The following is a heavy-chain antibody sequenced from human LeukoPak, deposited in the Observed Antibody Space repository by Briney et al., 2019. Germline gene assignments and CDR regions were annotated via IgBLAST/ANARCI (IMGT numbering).Heavy chain of an antibody. CDR3: VSFTTVTTDGMDV. J-gene: IGHJ6*02. CDR2: IYSGGST. V-gene: IGHV3-53*01. CDR1: GFTFSNYA. D-gene: IGHD4-11*01. Sequence: GGSLRLSCAASGFTFSNYAMSWVRQAPGKGLEWVSVIYSGGSTYYADSVKGRFTISRDNSKNTLYLQMNSLRAEDTAVYYCVSFTTVTTDGMDVWGQGTTVTVSS.